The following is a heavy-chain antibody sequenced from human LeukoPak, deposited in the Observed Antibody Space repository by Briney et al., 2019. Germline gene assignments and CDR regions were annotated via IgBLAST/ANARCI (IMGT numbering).Heavy chain of an antibody. CDR2: ISKNGNHQ. D-gene: IGHD3-10*01. V-gene: IGHV3-30*18. CDR3: AKEIHAFGGFDY. J-gene: IGHJ4*02. Sequence: GNSLRLSCAVSGFTFSGYGMHWVRQAPGKGLEWVAGISKNGNHQSYADSVKGRFTISRDNSKNTLFLQMNSLRVEDTAVYYCAKEIHAFGGFDYWGQGTLVTVSS. CDR1: GFTFSGYG.